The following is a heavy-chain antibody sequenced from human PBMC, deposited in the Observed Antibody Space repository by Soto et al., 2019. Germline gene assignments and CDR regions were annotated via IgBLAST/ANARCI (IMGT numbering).Heavy chain of an antibody. J-gene: IGHJ5*01. CDR2: IDGSGGAT. D-gene: IGHD3-10*01. CDR1: GFPFSSTD. CDR3: AKNSGWFTS. V-gene: IGHV3-23*01. Sequence: VQVLDSGGGLVQPGGSLRLSCAASGFPFSSTDMSWVRQAPGKGLEWVSTIDGSGGATYYADSVRGRFTISRDNSKNTVYLQMSSLRADDTAVYYCAKNSGWFTSWGQGTLVTVSS.